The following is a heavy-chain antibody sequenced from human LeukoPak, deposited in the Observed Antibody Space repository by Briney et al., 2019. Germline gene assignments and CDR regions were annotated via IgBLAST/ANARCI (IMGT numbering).Heavy chain of an antibody. J-gene: IGHJ6*03. Sequence: SETLSLTCTASGGSISSSSYYWGWIRQPPGKGLEWIGSIYYSGSTYYNPSLKRRVNMSVDTSKNQFSLKLTSVTAADTAVYYCARARYGSGSYHYMDVWGKGTTVTISS. V-gene: IGHV4-39*07. CDR1: GGSISSSSYY. CDR3: ARARYGSGSYHYMDV. CDR2: IYYSGST. D-gene: IGHD3-10*01.